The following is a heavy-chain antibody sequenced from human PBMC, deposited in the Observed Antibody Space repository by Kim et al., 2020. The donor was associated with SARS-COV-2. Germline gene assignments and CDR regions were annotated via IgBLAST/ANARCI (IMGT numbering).Heavy chain of an antibody. J-gene: IGHJ6*02. V-gene: IGHV3-48*02. Sequence: GGSLRLSCAGSGFIFSSYSMHWVRQAPGKGLEWISYISSISNTIYYADSVKGRFTISRDNAKSSLYLQMNSLRDEDTAVYYCASDILTAYDYGMDVWGQGTTVTLSS. CDR3: ASDILTAYDYGMDV. CDR2: ISSISNTI. CDR1: GFIFSSYS. D-gene: IGHD3-9*01.